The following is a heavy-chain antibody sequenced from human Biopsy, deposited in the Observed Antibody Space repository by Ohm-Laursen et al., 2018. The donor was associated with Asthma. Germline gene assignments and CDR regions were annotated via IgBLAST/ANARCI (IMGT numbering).Heavy chain of an antibody. CDR1: GFPFSDYY. D-gene: IGHD3-9*01. CDR3: AREKVYSDILTAYYNGWYFDL. V-gene: IGHV3-11*01. J-gene: IGHJ2*01. Sequence: SLRLSCTASGFPFSDYYMSWIRQAPGKGLEWVSYINSSGTTIFNADSVKGRFTISRDNAKNSLYLQMNSLRAEDTAVYYCAREKVYSDILTAYYNGWYFDLWGRGTLVTVSS. CDR2: INSSGTTI.